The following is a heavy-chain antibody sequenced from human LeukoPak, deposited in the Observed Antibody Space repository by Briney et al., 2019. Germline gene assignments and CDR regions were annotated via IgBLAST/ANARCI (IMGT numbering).Heavy chain of an antibody. Sequence: GGSLRLSCAASGFTFSSYAMSWVRQAPGKGLEWVSAVSGGGGSTYYADSVKGRFTISRDNSKNTLYLQMNSLRVEGTAVYYCAKDPRPYSVAGPKSFDYWGQGTLVTVSS. CDR1: GFTFSSYA. CDR2: VSGGGGST. V-gene: IGHV3-23*01. J-gene: IGHJ4*02. D-gene: IGHD5/OR15-5a*01. CDR3: AKDPRPYSVAGPKSFDY.